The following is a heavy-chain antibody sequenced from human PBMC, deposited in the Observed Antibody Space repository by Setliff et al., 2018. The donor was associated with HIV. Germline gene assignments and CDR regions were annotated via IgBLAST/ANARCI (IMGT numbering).Heavy chain of an antibody. CDR3: ARVRSPFYFDY. CDR2: ISSSRSTI. Sequence: GGSLRLSCAASGFTFSSYSMNWVRQAPGKGLEWVSYISSSRSTIYYADSVKGRFTISRDNAKNSLNLQMNSLRAEDTAVYYCARVRSPFYFDYWGQGTLVTVSS. CDR1: GFTFSSYS. J-gene: IGHJ4*02. V-gene: IGHV3-48*04.